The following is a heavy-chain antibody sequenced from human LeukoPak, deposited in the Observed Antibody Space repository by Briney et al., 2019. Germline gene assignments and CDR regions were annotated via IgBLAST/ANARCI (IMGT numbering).Heavy chain of an antibody. CDR3: ARNGLSVDILTGYYRGAFDI. J-gene: IGHJ3*02. V-gene: IGHV4-4*02. Sequence: SGTLSLTCAVSGASISSSNWWSWVRQPPGQGLEWIGEIYHNGSTTYNPSLKSRVTISVDKSKNQFSLKLSSVTAADTAVYYCARNGLSVDILTGYYRGAFDIWGQGTMVTVSS. CDR2: IYHNGST. CDR1: GASISSSNW. D-gene: IGHD3-9*01.